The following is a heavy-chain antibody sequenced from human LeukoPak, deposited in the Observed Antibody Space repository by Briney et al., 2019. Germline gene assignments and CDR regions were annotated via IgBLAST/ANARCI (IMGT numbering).Heavy chain of an antibody. V-gene: IGHV3-30*02. CDR1: GFTFSSYG. D-gene: IGHD6-6*01. CDR3: AKEGIAAGLIDY. J-gene: IGHJ4*02. Sequence: PGGSLRLSCAASGFTFSSYGMHWVRQAPGKGLEWVAFIRYDGSNKYYADSVKGRFTISRDNSKNTLYLQMNSLRAEDTAVYYRAKEGIAAGLIDYWGQGTLVTVSS. CDR2: IRYDGSNK.